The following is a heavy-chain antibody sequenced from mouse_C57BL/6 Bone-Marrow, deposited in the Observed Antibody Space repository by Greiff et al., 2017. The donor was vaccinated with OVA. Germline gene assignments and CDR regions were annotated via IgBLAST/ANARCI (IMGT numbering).Heavy chain of an antibody. D-gene: IGHD2-1*01. CDR2: IDPENGDT. J-gene: IGHJ2*01. Sequence: VHVKQSGAELVRPGASVQLSCTASGFNIKDDYMHWVKQRPEQGLALIGWIDPENGDTEYASKFQGKATITADTSSNTAYLQLSSLTSEDTAVYYCTSYGNFDYWGQGTTLTVSS. V-gene: IGHV14-4*01. CDR3: TSYGNFDY. CDR1: GFNIKDDY.